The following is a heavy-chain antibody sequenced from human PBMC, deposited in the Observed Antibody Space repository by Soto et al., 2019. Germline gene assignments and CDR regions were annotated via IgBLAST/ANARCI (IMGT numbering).Heavy chain of an antibody. CDR1: GFTFSSYS. CDR3: ARETYSSSWFNWFDP. Sequence: PGGSLRLSCAASGFTFSSYSMNWVRQAPGKGLEWVSSISSSSSYIYYADSVKGRFTISRDNAKNSLYLQMNSLRAEDTAVYYCARETYSSSWFNWFDPWGQGTLVTVSS. CDR2: ISSSSSYI. V-gene: IGHV3-21*01. D-gene: IGHD6-13*01. J-gene: IGHJ5*02.